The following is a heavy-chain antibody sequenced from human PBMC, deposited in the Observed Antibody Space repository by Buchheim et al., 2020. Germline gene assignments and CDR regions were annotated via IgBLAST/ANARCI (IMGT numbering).Heavy chain of an antibody. CDR2: INSDGSST. J-gene: IGHJ6*02. CDR3: AREETYRGPAATVGTYGMDV. V-gene: IGHV3-74*01. D-gene: IGHD2-2*01. Sequence: EVQLVESGGGLVQPGGSLRLSCAASGFTFSSYWMHWVRQAPGKGLVWVSRINSDGSSTSYADSVKGRFTISRDNAKNTLYLQMNSLRAEDTAVYYCAREETYRGPAATVGTYGMDVWGQGTT. CDR1: GFTFSSYW.